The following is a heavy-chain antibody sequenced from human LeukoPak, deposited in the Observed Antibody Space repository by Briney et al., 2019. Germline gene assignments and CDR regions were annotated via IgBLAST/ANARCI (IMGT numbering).Heavy chain of an antibody. V-gene: IGHV1-69*05. J-gene: IGHJ4*02. CDR1: GGTFSSYA. D-gene: IGHD1-1*01. CDR2: IIPIFGTA. Sequence: SVKVSCKASGGTFSSYAISWVRQAPGQRLEWMGGIIPIFGTANYAQKFQGRVTITTDESTSTAYMELSSLRSEDTAVYYCARGPELERFDYWGQGTLVTVSS. CDR3: ARGPELERFDY.